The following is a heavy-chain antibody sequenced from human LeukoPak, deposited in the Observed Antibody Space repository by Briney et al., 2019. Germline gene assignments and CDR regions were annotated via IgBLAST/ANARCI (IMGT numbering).Heavy chain of an antibody. Sequence: GGSLRLSCAASGFTFSNYLMTWVRQAPGKGLEWVADIKADGSEKYYVDSVKGRFTISRDNAKNSLYLQMNSLRAEDTAVYYCARDIAQLERRYIDYWGQGTLVTVSS. D-gene: IGHD1-1*01. CDR3: ARDIAQLERRYIDY. CDR1: GFTFSNYL. CDR2: IKADGSEK. V-gene: IGHV3-7*01. J-gene: IGHJ4*02.